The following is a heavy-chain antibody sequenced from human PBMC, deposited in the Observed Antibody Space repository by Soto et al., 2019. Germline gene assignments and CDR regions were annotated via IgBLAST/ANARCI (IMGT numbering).Heavy chain of an antibody. CDR2: IYYSGST. J-gene: IGHJ5*02. CDR1: GGSVSSGSYY. Sequence: QVQLQESGPGLVKPSETLSLTCTVSGGSVSSGSYYWSWIRQPPGKGLEWIGYIYYSGSTNYNPSLRSRVTISVDTSKNQFSLKLSSVTAADTAVYYCARGGGTIFGVTPWGQGTLVTVSS. CDR3: ARGGGTIFGVTP. D-gene: IGHD3-3*01. V-gene: IGHV4-61*01.